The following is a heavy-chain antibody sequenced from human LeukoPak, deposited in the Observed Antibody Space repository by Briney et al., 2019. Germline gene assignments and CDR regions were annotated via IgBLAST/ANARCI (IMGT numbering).Heavy chain of an antibody. V-gene: IGHV3-23*01. CDR1: GFTFSSYA. CDR3: AKDPTHYRVWDYYETIGLSY. D-gene: IGHD3-22*01. CDR2: ISGSGGST. Sequence: GGSLRLSCAASGFTFSSYAMSWVRQAPGKGLEWVSAISGSGGSTYYADSVKGRFNISRDNSKNTLNLQMNSLRAEDTAVYYCAKDPTHYRVWDYYETIGLSYWGQGTLVTVSS. J-gene: IGHJ4*02.